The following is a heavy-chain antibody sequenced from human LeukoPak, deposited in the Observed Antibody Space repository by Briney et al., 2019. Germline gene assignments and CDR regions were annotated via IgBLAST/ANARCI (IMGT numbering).Heavy chain of an antibody. CDR1: GFTFSSYW. V-gene: IGHV3-74*01. CDR2: INSEGSST. CDR3: ARRAGAYSHPYDY. J-gene: IGHJ4*02. D-gene: IGHD4/OR15-4a*01. Sequence: TGGSLRLSCAASGFTFSSYWIHWVRQAPGKGLVWVSRINSEGSSTSYSDSVKGRFTISRDNSKNTLYLQMNSLRAEDTAVYYCARRAGAYSHPYDYWGQGTLVTVSS.